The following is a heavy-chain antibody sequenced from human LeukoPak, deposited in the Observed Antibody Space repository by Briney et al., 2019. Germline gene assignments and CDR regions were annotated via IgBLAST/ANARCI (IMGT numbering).Heavy chain of an antibody. D-gene: IGHD3-3*01. J-gene: IGHJ6*03. CDR1: GGSISSSSYY. Sequence: SETLSLTCTVSGGSISSSSYYWGWIRQPPGKGLEWIGSIYYSGSTYYNPSLKSRVTISVDTSKNQFSLKLSSVTAADTAVYYCARLFRAPTDFWSAPGYYYMDVWGKGTTVTVSS. CDR2: IYYSGST. CDR3: ARLFRAPTDFWSAPGYYYMDV. V-gene: IGHV4-39*01.